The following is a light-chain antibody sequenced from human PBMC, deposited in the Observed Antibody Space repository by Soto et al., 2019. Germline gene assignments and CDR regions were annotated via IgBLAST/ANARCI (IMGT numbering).Light chain of an antibody. CDR1: HSVIMNN. Sequence: EIVLTQTPATLSLSRGERATRYXRGSHSVIMNNLVWYQQRPXXSTRIXXXDPXRRATGIPARFSGSGSGKDFTLTLSSLEPEYFAVYYCRQRSKWPTSPFGEGTRLEI. V-gene: IGKV3D-20*02. CDR3: RQRSKWPTSP. J-gene: IGKJ5*01. CDR2: DPX.